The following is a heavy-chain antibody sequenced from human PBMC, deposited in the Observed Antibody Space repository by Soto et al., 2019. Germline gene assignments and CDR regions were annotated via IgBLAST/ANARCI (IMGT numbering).Heavy chain of an antibody. Sequence: ASVKVSCKASGYTFTSYGISWVRQAPGQGLEWMGWISVDDGDTNYAQNFQGRVTMSTDTSTSTAYMEMRSLRSDDTAVYYCARDQVAKWAPGSAMVNYYYGMDAWGQGTTVTVSS. CDR2: ISVDDGDT. J-gene: IGHJ6*02. CDR1: GYTFTSYG. V-gene: IGHV1-18*04. D-gene: IGHD5-18*01. CDR3: ARDQVAKWAPGSAMVNYYYGMDA.